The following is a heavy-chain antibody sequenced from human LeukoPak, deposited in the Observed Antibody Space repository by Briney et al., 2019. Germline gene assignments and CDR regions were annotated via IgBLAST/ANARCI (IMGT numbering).Heavy chain of an antibody. CDR2: IYSGGST. CDR1: GFTVSSNY. D-gene: IGHD3-3*01. CDR3: ASDDFWSGYLDY. V-gene: IGHV3-66*01. Sequence: GGSLRLSCAASGFTVSSNYMSWVRQAPGKGLEWVSVIYSGGSTYYADSVKGRFTISRDNSKNTLYLQMNSLRAEDTAVYYCASDDFWSGYLDYWGQGTLVTVSP. J-gene: IGHJ4*02.